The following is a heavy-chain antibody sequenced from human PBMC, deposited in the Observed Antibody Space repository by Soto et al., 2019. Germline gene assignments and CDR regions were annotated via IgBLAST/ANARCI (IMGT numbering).Heavy chain of an antibody. D-gene: IGHD2-15*01. CDR3: AKERDIINIVVVVAATPTDY. Sequence: GSLRLSCAASGFTFSSYAMSWVRQAPGKGLEWVSAISGSGGSTYYADSVKGRFTISRDNSKNTLYLQMNSLRAEDTAVYYCAKERDIINIVVVVAATPTDYWGQGTLVTVSS. J-gene: IGHJ4*02. CDR1: GFTFSSYA. CDR2: ISGSGGST. V-gene: IGHV3-23*01.